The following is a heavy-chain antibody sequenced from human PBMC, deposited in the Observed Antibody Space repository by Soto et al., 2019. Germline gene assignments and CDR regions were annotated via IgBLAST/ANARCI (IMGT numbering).Heavy chain of an antibody. Sequence: SETLSLTCAVYGGSLSGYYWSWIRQSPGKGLEWIGEINHSGSTNYNPSLKSRVTISVDTSKNQFSLKLSSVTAADTAVYYCARGGRGFLWSGDPSAFDFWGQGTLVTVSS. J-gene: IGHJ3*01. D-gene: IGHD3-3*01. V-gene: IGHV4-34*01. CDR3: ARGGRGFLWSGDPSAFDF. CDR1: GGSLSGYY. CDR2: INHSGST.